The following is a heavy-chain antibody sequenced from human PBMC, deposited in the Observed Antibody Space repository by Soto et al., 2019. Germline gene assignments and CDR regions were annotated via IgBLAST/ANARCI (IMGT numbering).Heavy chain of an antibody. CDR3: ARRTLPAAQPPYFDWLYYFDY. J-gene: IGHJ4*02. V-gene: IGHV4-59*08. Sequence: PSETLSLTCTVSGGSISSYYWSWIRQPPGKGLEWIGYIYYSGSTNYNPSLKSRVTISVDTSKNQFSLKLSSVTAADTAVYYCARRTLPAAQPPYFDWLYYFDYWGQGTLVTVSS. CDR1: GGSISSYY. CDR2: IYYSGST. D-gene: IGHD3-9*01.